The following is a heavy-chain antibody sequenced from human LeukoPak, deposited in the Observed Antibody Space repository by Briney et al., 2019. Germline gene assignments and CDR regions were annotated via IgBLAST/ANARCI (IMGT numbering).Heavy chain of an antibody. CDR1: GGSISSYY. CDR2: IYNSESI. V-gene: IGHV4-4*07. J-gene: IGHJ5*02. D-gene: IGHD6-13*01. CDR3: ARDRSSSYTRDWFDP. Sequence: PSETLSLTCTVSGGSISSYYWSWIRQPAGKGLEWIGRIYNSESINYNPSLKSRVTMSIDTSKNQFSLKLNSVTAADTAVYYCARDRSSSYTRDWFDPWGQGALVTVSS.